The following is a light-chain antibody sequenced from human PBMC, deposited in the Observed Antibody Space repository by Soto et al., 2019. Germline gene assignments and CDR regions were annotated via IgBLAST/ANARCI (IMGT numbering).Light chain of an antibody. CDR2: WAS. J-gene: IGKJ3*01. CDR3: QQYYSTPLS. Sequence: DIVMTQSPDSLTVSLGERATINCKSSQSVLYSSTNKNYLAWYQHKPGQPPKLLIYWASTRQSGVPDRFSGSGSGTDFTLTISSLQAEDVAVYYCQQYYSTPLSFGPGTKLNIK. CDR1: QSVLYSSTNKNY. V-gene: IGKV4-1*01.